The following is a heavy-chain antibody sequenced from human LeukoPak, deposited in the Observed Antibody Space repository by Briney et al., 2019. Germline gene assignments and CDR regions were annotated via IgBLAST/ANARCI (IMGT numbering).Heavy chain of an antibody. CDR3: ARQGSRNYFDY. J-gene: IGHJ4*02. V-gene: IGHV3-11*03. D-gene: IGHD2-2*01. CDR2: ISSSSSYT. CDR1: GFTFSDYY. Sequence: GESLKISCAASGFTFSDYYMSRIRQAPGKGLEWVSYISSSSSYTNYADSVKGRFTISRDNAKNSLYLQMNSLRAEDTAVYYCARQGSRNYFDYWGQGTLVTVSS.